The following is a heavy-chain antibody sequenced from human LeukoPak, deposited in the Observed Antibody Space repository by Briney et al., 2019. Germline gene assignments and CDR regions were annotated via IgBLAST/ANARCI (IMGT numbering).Heavy chain of an antibody. CDR1: GFTVSSNY. CDR2: IYSGGST. CDR3: ARDYGQWLVAIDY. V-gene: IGHV3-53*01. J-gene: IGHJ4*02. D-gene: IGHD6-19*01. Sequence: GGSLRLSCAASGFTVSSNYMSWVRQAPGKGLEWVSVIYSGGSTYYADSVKGRFTISRDNSKNTLYLQMNSLRAEDTAVYYCARDYGQWLVAIDYWGQGTLVTVSP.